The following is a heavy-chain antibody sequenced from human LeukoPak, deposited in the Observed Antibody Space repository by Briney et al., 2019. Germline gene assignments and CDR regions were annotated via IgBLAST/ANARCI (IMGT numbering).Heavy chain of an antibody. CDR3: ARGGYKDF. CDR2: IHHSGVT. Sequence: SGTLSLTCAVSGASISGDSWWNWVRQPPGKGLEWIAEIHHSGVTNYNPSLKSRVTISIDKSENQFSLKLNSVTAADTAVYYCARGGYKDFWGQGTLVTVSS. V-gene: IGHV4-4*02. CDR1: GASISGDSW. J-gene: IGHJ4*02. D-gene: IGHD3-10*01.